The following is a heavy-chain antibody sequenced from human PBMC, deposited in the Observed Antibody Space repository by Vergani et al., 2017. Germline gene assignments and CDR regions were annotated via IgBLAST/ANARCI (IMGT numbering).Heavy chain of an antibody. J-gene: IGHJ4*02. D-gene: IGHD5-12*01. CDR3: TKGSRGYTGYFFDY. V-gene: IGHV3-23*01. CDR1: GFSFPGYA. Sequence: EVQLLESGGGLVQPGGSLRLSCEASGFSFPGYAMRWVRQAPGKGLEWVSSVSGSSATPYYADSVKGRFIISRDNSKNTLHLQMNSLRADDTAVYYCTKGSRGYTGYFFDYWGQGTLVTVSS. CDR2: VSGSSATP.